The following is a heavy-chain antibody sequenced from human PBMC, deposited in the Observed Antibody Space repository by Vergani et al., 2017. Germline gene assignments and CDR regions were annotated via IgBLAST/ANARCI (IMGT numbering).Heavy chain of an antibody. CDR3: ARNGRDIVVVVAANNSWFDP. Sequence: QVQLVESGGGVVQPGRSLRLSCAASGFTFSSYAMHWVRQAPGKGLEWVAVISYDGSNKYYADSVKGRFTISRDNSKNTLYLQMNSLRGEDTAVYYCARNGRDIVVVVAANNSWFDPWGQGTLVTVYS. CDR2: ISYDGSNK. D-gene: IGHD2-15*01. CDR1: GFTFSSYA. V-gene: IGHV3-30*04. J-gene: IGHJ5*02.